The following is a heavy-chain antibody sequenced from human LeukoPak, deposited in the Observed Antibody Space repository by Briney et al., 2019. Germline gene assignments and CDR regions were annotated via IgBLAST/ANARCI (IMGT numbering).Heavy chain of an antibody. D-gene: IGHD3-16*02. V-gene: IGHV4-59*01. Sequence: PSETLSLTCTVSGGSISSYYWSWIRQPPGKGLEWIRYIYYSGSTNYNPSLKSRVTISVDTSKNQFSLKLSSVTAADTAVYYCARDGDYVWGSYRSPGYFDYWGQGTLVTVSS. CDR3: ARDGDYVWGSYRSPGYFDY. CDR1: GGSISSYY. CDR2: IYYSGST. J-gene: IGHJ4*02.